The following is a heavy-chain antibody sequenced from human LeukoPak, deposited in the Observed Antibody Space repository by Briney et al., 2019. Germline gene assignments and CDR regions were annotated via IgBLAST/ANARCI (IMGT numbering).Heavy chain of an antibody. CDR1: GFTVSSNY. D-gene: IGHD1-7*01. J-gene: IGHJ5*02. CDR2: IYSGGST. CDR3: ARGSNRNYTLGWFSP. V-gene: IGHV3-53*01. Sequence: GGSLRLSCTASGFTVSSNYMSWVRQAPGKGLEWVSVIYSGGSTYYADSVKGRFTISRDNSKNTLYLQMNSLRAEDTAVYYCARGSNRNYTLGWFSPWGEPRPVTVSS.